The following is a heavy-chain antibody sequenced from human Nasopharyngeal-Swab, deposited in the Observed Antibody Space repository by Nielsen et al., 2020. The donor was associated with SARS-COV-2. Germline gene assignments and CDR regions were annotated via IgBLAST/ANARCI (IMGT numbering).Heavy chain of an antibody. D-gene: IGHD3-22*01. J-gene: IGHJ6*02. CDR1: GGTFSSYA. Sequence: SVKVSCKASGGTFSSYAISWVRQAPGQGLEWMGRIIPIFGIANYAQKLQGRVTITADKSTSTADMELSSLRSEDTAVYYCAREGGGDYYDSRRYYNYVMDVWGQGTTVTVSS. V-gene: IGHV1-69*04. CDR3: AREGGGDYYDSRRYYNYVMDV. CDR2: IIPIFGIA.